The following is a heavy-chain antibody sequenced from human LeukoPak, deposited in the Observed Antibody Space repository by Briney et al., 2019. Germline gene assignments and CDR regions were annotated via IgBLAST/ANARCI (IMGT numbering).Heavy chain of an antibody. D-gene: IGHD2-2*01. V-gene: IGHV3-23*01. CDR3: AKDLEGYCSSTSCYDLGY. CDR1: GFTFNIYA. Sequence: GGSLTLSCAASGFTFNIYAMTWVRQAPGKGLEWVSAISGSGGSTYYADSVKGRFTISRDNSKNTLYLQMNSLRAEDTAVYYCAKDLEGYCSSTSCYDLGYWGQGTLVTVSS. CDR2: ISGSGGST. J-gene: IGHJ4*02.